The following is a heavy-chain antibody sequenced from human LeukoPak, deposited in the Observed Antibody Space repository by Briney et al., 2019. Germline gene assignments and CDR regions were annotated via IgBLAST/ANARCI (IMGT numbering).Heavy chain of an antibody. V-gene: IGHV4-39*01. D-gene: IGHD6-6*01. CDR1: GGSITSSSYY. CDR3: ARSARIAARPQNFDY. Sequence: PSETLSLTCTVSGGSITSSSYYWGWIRQPPGKGLEWIGDIYNGESTYYNPSLKSRLTISVDTSKNQFSLKLRSVTAADTAVYFCARSARIAARPQNFDYWGQGTLVPVSS. CDR2: IYNGEST. J-gene: IGHJ4*02.